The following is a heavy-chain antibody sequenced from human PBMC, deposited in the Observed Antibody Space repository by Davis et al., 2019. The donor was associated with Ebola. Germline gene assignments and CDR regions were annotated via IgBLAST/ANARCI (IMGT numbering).Heavy chain of an antibody. Sequence: SETLSLTCTVSGDSISSGGYSWSWIRQPPGKGLEWIGYIYHSGSTYYNPSLKSRVTISVDTSKNQFSLKLSSVTAADTAVYYCARARGYSYIDYWGQGTLVTVSS. J-gene: IGHJ4*02. CDR3: ARARGYSYIDY. D-gene: IGHD5-18*01. CDR2: IYHSGST. V-gene: IGHV4-30-2*01. CDR1: GDSISSGGYS.